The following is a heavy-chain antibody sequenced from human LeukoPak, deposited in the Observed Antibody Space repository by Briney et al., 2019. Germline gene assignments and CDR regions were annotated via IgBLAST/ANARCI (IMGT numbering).Heavy chain of an antibody. D-gene: IGHD3-3*01. CDR2: IRSKANSYAT. J-gene: IGHJ3*02. V-gene: IGHV3-73*01. CDR3: TRHADTYDPHAFDI. CDR1: GFTFSGSA. Sequence: PGGSLRLSCAASGFTFSGSAMHWVRQASGKGLEWVGRIRSKANSYATAYAASVKVRFTISRDDSKNTAYLQMNSLKAEDTAVYYCTRHADTYDPHAFDIWGQGTMVTVSS.